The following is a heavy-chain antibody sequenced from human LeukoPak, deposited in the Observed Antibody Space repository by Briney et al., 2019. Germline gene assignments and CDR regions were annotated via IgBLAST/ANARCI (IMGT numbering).Heavy chain of an antibody. D-gene: IGHD4-11*01. Sequence: SETLSLTCTVSGGSISSYYWNWIRQPPGKGLEWIGYIYYSGSTYYNPSLKSRVTISVDTSKNQFSLKLSSVTAADTAVYYCARGTTVTIGYMDVWGKGTTVTVSS. CDR3: ARGTTVTIGYMDV. CDR2: IYYSGST. J-gene: IGHJ6*03. CDR1: GGSISSYY. V-gene: IGHV4-59*08.